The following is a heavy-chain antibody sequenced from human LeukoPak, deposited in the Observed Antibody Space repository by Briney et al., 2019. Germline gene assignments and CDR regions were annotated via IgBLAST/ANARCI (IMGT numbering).Heavy chain of an antibody. Sequence: GGSLRLSCAASGFTFSNYAMTWVRQAPGKGLEWVSGVSASGGTTYYADSVRGRFTISRDNSKNTLFLQMNSLRAEDTAVYHCAKRPRDSTGYYLGAFDFWGLGTMVTVSS. D-gene: IGHD3-22*01. CDR3: AKRPRDSTGYYLGAFDF. V-gene: IGHV3-23*01. J-gene: IGHJ3*01. CDR2: VSASGGTT. CDR1: GFTFSNYA.